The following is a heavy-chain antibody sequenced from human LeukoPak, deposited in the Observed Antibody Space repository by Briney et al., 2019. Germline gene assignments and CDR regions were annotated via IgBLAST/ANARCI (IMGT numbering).Heavy chain of an antibody. J-gene: IGHJ4*02. D-gene: IGHD2-2*01. V-gene: IGHV1-69*05. CDR1: GGTFSSYA. Sequence: SVKVSCKASGGTFSSYAISWVRQAPGQGLEWMGGIIPIFGTANYAQKFQGRVTITTDESTSTAYMELSSLRSEDTAVYYCARDRVFEYCSSTSCYGLDYWGQGTLVTVSS. CDR2: IIPIFGTA. CDR3: ARDRVFEYCSSTSCYGLDY.